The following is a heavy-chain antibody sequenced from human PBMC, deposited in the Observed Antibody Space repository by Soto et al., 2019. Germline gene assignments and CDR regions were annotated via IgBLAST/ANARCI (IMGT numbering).Heavy chain of an antibody. CDR1: GDSVSSNSAA. J-gene: IGHJ6*02. CDR2: TYYRSKWYN. V-gene: IGHV6-1*01. CDR3: ARDSAEIAAAPYYYYGMDV. D-gene: IGHD6-13*01. Sequence: SQTLSLTCVISGDSVSSNSAAWNWIRQSPSRGLEWLGRTYYRSKWYNDYAVSVKSRITINPDTSKNQFSLQLNSVTPEDTAVYYCARDSAEIAAAPYYYYGMDVWGQGTTVTVSS.